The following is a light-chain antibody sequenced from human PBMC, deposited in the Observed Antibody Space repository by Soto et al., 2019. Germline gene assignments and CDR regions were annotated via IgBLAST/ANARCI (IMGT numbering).Light chain of an antibody. J-gene: IGKJ1*01. CDR2: GAS. Sequence: EIVLTQSPGSLSLSPGERATFSCRASQSVSNNYLAYYQQQPDQATLLINDGASNRATGIAERCSSSGSATVFPLTSSILDPEDSADYYRQHYGSSGTFGQGTKVDIK. CDR3: QHYGSSGT. CDR1: QSVSNNY. V-gene: IGKV3-20*01.